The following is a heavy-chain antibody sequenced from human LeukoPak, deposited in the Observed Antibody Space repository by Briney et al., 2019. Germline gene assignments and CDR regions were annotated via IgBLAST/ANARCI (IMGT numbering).Heavy chain of an antibody. Sequence: PGGSLRLSCAASGFTFSSYAMHWVRQAPGKGLEWVAVISYDGSNKYYADSVKGRFTISRDNSKNTLYLQMNSLRAEDTAVYYCARDLERYDSSGYYYVNWGQGTLVTVSS. V-gene: IGHV3-30-3*01. J-gene: IGHJ4*02. CDR2: ISYDGSNK. D-gene: IGHD3-22*01. CDR3: ARDLERYDSSGYYYVN. CDR1: GFTFSSYA.